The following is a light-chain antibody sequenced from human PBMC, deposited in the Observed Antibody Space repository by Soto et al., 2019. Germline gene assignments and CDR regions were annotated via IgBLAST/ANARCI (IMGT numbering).Light chain of an antibody. V-gene: IGKV1-5*03. Sequence: DIQMTQSPSTLSGSVGDRVTITCRASQTISSWLAWYQQKPGKAPKLLIYKASTLESGVPSRFSDSGSGTEFTLTIGSLQADDFATYYSQQYNDLSPFGGGTKVDIK. CDR1: QTISSW. CDR2: KAS. J-gene: IGKJ4*01. CDR3: QQYNDLSP.